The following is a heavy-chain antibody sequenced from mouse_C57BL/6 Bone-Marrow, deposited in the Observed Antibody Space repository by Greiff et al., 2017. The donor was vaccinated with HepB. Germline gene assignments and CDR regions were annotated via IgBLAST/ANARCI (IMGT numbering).Heavy chain of an antibody. CDR2: ISYDGSN. J-gene: IGHJ2*01. Sequence: EPGPGLVKPSQSLSLTCSVTGYSITSGYYWNWIRQFPGNKLEWMGYISYDGSNNYNPSLKNRISITRDTSKNQFFLKLNSVTTEDTATYYCARDRDLFDYWGQGTTLTVSS. CDR1: GYSITSGYY. CDR3: ARDRDLFDY. D-gene: IGHD3-3*01. V-gene: IGHV3-6*01.